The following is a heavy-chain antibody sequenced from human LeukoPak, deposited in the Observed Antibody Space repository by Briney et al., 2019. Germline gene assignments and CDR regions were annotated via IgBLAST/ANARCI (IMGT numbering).Heavy chain of an antibody. Sequence: GGSLRLSCAASGFTFSSYSMNWVRQAPGKGLEWVSYISSSSTIYYADSVKGRFTISRDNAKNSLYLQMNSLRAEDTAVYYCARDLGRYPVVGNNYWGQGNLVTVSS. D-gene: IGHD3-9*01. CDR1: GFTFSSYS. CDR3: ARDLGRYPVVGNNY. J-gene: IGHJ4*02. CDR2: ISSSSTI. V-gene: IGHV3-48*01.